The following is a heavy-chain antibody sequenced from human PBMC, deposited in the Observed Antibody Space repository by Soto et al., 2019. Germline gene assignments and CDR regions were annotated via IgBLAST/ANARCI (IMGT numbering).Heavy chain of an antibody. Sequence: QVQLVESGGGVVQPGRSLRLSCAASGFTFSSYGMHWVRQAPGKGLEWVAVIWYDGSNKYYADSVKGRFTISRDNSKNPLYLQMNSLRAEDTAVYYCARDRVVVVAAIGWFAPWGQGTLVTVSS. J-gene: IGHJ5*02. CDR2: IWYDGSNK. CDR1: GFTFSSYG. V-gene: IGHV3-33*01. D-gene: IGHD2-15*01. CDR3: ARDRVVVVAAIGWFAP.